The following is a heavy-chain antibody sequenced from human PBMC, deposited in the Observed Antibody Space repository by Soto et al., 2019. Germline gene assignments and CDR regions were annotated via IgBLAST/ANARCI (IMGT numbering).Heavy chain of an antibody. J-gene: IGHJ5*02. CDR2: MNPNSGNT. Sequence: ASVKVSCKASGYTFTSYEINWVRQATGQGLEWMGWMNPNSGNTGYAQKFQGRVTMTRNTSISTAYMELSSLRSEDTAVYYCERGLRYCSGGSCYIWFDPWGQGTLVTVSS. CDR3: ERGLRYCSGGSCYIWFDP. D-gene: IGHD2-15*01. CDR1: GYTFTSYE. V-gene: IGHV1-8*01.